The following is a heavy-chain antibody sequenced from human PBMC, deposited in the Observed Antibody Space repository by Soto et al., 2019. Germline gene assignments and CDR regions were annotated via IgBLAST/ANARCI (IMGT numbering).Heavy chain of an antibody. CDR2: IYYSGST. CDR1: GGSISSGDYY. Sequence: QVQLQESGPGLVKPSQTLSLTCTVSGGSISSGDYYWSWIRQPPGKGLEWIGYIYYSGSTYYNPSLKSRVTISLDTSKNQFSLKLSSVTAADTAVYYCARWWSGSRQGFDPWGQGTLVTVSS. V-gene: IGHV4-31*03. J-gene: IGHJ5*02. D-gene: IGHD3-3*01. CDR3: ARWWSGSRQGFDP.